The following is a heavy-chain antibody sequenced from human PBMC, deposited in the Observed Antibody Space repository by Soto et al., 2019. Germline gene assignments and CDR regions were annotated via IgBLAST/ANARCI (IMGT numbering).Heavy chain of an antibody. J-gene: IGHJ2*01. CDR1: GFTFTSSA. D-gene: IGHD1-26*01. Sequence: SVKVSCKASGFTFTSSAMQWVRQARGQRLEWIGWTVVGSGNTNYAQKFQERVTITRDMSTSTAYMELSSLRSEDTAVYYCAAGGYSGSYHYWYFDLWGRGTLVTVSS. V-gene: IGHV1-58*02. CDR2: TVVGSGNT. CDR3: AAGGYSGSYHYWYFDL.